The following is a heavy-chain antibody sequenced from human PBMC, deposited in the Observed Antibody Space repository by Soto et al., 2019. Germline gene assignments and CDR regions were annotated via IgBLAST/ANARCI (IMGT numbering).Heavy chain of an antibody. CDR2: IYSGGST. CDR3: ARGARSNYFDY. Sequence: GSLRLSCAASGFTVSSNYMSWVRQAPGKGLEWVSVIYSGGSTYYADSVKGRFTISRDNSKNTLYLQMNSLRAEDTAVYYCARGARSNYFDYWGQGTLVTVSS. J-gene: IGHJ4*02. V-gene: IGHV3-53*01. CDR1: GFTVSSNY.